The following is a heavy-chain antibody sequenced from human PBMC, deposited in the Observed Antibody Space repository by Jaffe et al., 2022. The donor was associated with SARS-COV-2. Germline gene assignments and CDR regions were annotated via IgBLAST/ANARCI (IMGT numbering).Heavy chain of an antibody. D-gene: IGHD3-10*01. CDR1: GFNFRDSG. J-gene: IGHJ5*02. Sequence: EVQLMESGGGLVQPGGSLTLSCEVSGFNFRDSGMNWVRQSPGKGLEWISYITSGSTAKYYAASVRGRFTISRDYAKSSLYLQMDNLRVEDSGVYFCAALGPGSLGWLGPWGLGTLVTVSS. CDR3: AALGPGSLGWLGP. V-gene: IGHV3-48*01. CDR2: ITSGSTAK.